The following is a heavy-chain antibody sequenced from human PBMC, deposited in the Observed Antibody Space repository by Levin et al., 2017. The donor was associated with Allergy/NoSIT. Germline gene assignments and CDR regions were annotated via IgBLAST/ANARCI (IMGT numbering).Heavy chain of an antibody. D-gene: IGHD3-22*01. J-gene: IGHJ4*02. CDR1: GFSFRIYA. Sequence: PTGGSLRLSCAASGFSFRIYAMSWVRQAPGKGLEWVSVITGRGDRTYYADSVKGRFTISRDNSKNTLYLHMNSLRAEDTAVYYCAKPVPDYHDSVAFDYWGQGTLVTVSS. V-gene: IGHV3-23*01. CDR2: ITGRGDRT. CDR3: AKPVPDYHDSVAFDY.